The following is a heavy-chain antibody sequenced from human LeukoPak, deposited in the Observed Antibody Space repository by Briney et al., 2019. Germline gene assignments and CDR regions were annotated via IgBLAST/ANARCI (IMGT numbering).Heavy chain of an antibody. CDR1: GFTFSDYY. V-gene: IGHV3-11*01. D-gene: IGHD2-2*02. J-gene: IGHJ4*02. CDR2: ISSSGSTI. CDR3: ARDSTRYCSSTSCYTIAY. Sequence: GGSLRLSCAASGFTFSDYYMSWIRQAPGKGLEWVSYISSSGSTIYYADSVKGRCTISRDNAKNSLYLQMNSLRAEDTAVYYCARDSTRYCSSTSCYTIAYWGQGTLVTVSS.